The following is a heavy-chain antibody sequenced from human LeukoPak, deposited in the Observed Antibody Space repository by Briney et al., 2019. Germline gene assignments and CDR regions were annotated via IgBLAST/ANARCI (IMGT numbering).Heavy chain of an antibody. CDR3: ARESGAFSPFGF. CDR1: GGSFSNYY. V-gene: IGHV4-34*01. J-gene: IGHJ4*02. D-gene: IGHD1-26*01. CDR2: INHSGST. Sequence: SETLSLTCAVYGGSFSNYYWSWIRQPPGKGLEWIGEINHSGSTNYNPSLKSRVSMSIDKSKNQLSLKLTSVTAADTAMYYCARESGAFSPFGFWGQGTLVTVSS.